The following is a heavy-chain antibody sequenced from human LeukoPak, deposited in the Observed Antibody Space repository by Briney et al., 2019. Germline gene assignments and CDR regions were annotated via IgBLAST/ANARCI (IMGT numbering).Heavy chain of an antibody. V-gene: IGHV5-51*01. CDR1: GYSFTNYW. D-gene: IGHD6-19*01. Sequence: GDSLKISCKGSGYSFTNYWIGWVRRMPGKGLEWMGIIYPGDSDTRYSPSFQGQVTISADKSISTAYLQWSSLKASDTAMYYCATRGYSSGWYHFYWGQGTLVTVSS. CDR2: IYPGDSDT. J-gene: IGHJ4*02. CDR3: ATRGYSSGWYHFY.